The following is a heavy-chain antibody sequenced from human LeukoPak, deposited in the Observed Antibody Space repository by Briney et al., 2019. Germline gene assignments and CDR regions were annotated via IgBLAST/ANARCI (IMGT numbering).Heavy chain of an antibody. V-gene: IGHV1-69*05. Sequence: GSSVTVSCKASGGTFSSHAISWVRQAPGQGLEWMGVINPIFHTPTYAKKFQGRLTITKDESMSTASMDLSSLISDDTAVYYCARGRTTGEFDYWGRGTLVTVSS. CDR1: GGTFSSHA. D-gene: IGHD4-11*01. CDR3: ARGRTTGEFDY. CDR2: INPIFHTP. J-gene: IGHJ4*02.